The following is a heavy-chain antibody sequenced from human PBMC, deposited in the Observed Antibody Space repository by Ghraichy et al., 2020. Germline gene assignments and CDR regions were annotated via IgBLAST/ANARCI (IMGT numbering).Heavy chain of an antibody. CDR3: AKQISSGYFVFLLGAADY. CDR2: ISGSGGST. V-gene: IGHV3-23*01. D-gene: IGHD5/OR15-5a*01. CDR1: GFTFSSYA. Sequence: GGSLRLSCAASGFTFSSYAMSWVRQAPGKGLEWVSAISGSGGSTSYADSVKGRFTISRDNSKNTLYLQMNSLRAEDTAVYYCAKQISSGYFVFLLGAADYWGQGTLVTVSS. J-gene: IGHJ4*02.